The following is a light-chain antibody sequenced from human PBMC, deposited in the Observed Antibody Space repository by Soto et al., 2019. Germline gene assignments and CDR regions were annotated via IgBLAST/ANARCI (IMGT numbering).Light chain of an antibody. V-gene: IGKV3-20*01. Sequence: ESVLTQSPGTLSLSPGERATLSCRASQSVSNNYLAWYQQKPGQAPRLLIYGASNRATGIPDRFSGSGSGTDFTLTISGLEPEDSAAYYCQRHGATFGQGTKVDIK. CDR3: QRHGAT. CDR2: GAS. J-gene: IGKJ1*01. CDR1: QSVSNNY.